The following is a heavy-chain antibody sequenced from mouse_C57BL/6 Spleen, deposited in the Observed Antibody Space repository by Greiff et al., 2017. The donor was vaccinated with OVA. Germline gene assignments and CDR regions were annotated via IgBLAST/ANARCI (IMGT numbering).Heavy chain of an antibody. CDR1: GFSFTSYG. J-gene: IGHJ2*01. V-gene: IGHV2-2*01. D-gene: IGHD3-3*01. CDR3: AREGTRYYFDY. Sequence: QVQLQQSRPGLVQPSPSPSLTCPGSGFSFTSYGVHWVRQSPGKGLEWLGVIWRGGSTDYNAAFISRLSISKDNSKSQVFFKMNSLQADDTAIYYCAREGTRYYFDYWGQGTTLTVSS. CDR2: IWRGGST.